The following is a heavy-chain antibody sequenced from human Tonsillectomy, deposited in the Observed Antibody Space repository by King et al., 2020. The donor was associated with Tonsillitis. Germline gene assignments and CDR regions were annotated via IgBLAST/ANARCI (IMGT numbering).Heavy chain of an antibody. Sequence: VQLVESGTEVKKPGASVKISCTASAYTFNADYIHWVRQAPGQGFEWMGVITPSGDATFFAQKFRGRFTMTRDTSTSTVYMELSSLGSEDTAIYFCGGEVPSSGHSGDYWGQGPLVTVSS. D-gene: IGHD3-10*01. CDR2: ITPSGDAT. CDR3: GGEVPSSGHSGDY. J-gene: IGHJ4*02. CDR1: AYTFNADY. V-gene: IGHV1-46*02.